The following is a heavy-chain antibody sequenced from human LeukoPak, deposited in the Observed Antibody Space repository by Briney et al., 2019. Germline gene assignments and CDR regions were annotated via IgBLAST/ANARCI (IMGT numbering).Heavy chain of an antibody. V-gene: IGHV3-21*04. Sequence: PGGSLRLSCAASGFTFSSYSMNWVRQAPGKGLEWVSSISSSSSYIYYADSVKGRFTISRDNSKNTLYLQMNSLRAEDTAVYYCAAREYRKYSSSWYVFNYWGQGTLVTVSS. J-gene: IGHJ4*02. CDR3: AAREYRKYSSSWYVFNY. CDR2: ISSSSSYI. D-gene: IGHD6-13*01. CDR1: GFTFSSYS.